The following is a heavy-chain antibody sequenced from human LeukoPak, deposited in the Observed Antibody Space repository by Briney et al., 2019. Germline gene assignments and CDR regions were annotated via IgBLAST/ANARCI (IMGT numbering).Heavy chain of an antibody. CDR3: ATYRAYPVDY. CDR2: IKYNETIT. V-gene: IGHV3-74*01. CDR1: GFTFSSYW. D-gene: IGHD2-2*01. J-gene: IGHJ4*02. Sequence: PGGSLRLSCAASGFTFSSYWMHWVRQAPGEGLVWVSGIKYNETITNYADSVKGRFTISRDNGKNTLYLQMNSLRAEDTAVYYCATYRAYPVDYWGQGTLVTVSS.